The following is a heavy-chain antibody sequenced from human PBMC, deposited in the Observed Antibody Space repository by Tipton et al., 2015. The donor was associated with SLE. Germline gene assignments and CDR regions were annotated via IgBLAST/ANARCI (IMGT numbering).Heavy chain of an antibody. CDR3: ARSPVDFWNGYST. Sequence: LSLTCAVSARSFGGYYWTWIRQPPGKGLEWVSSISSGSKYISYADSVKGRFTISRDNSKNSLYLQMNGLRAEDTAVYYCARSPVDFWNGYSTWGQGTLVAVSS. V-gene: IGHV3-21*04. D-gene: IGHD3-3*01. CDR1: ARSFGGYY. J-gene: IGHJ4*02. CDR2: ISSGSKYI.